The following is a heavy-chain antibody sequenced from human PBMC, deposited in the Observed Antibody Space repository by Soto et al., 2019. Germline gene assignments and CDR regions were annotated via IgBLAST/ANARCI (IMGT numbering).Heavy chain of an antibody. J-gene: IGHJ4*02. CDR3: ARLGNTYYDFWSGYFLHR. V-gene: IGHV5-51*01. D-gene: IGHD3-3*01. CDR2: IYPGDSDT. Sequence: GESLKISCKGSGYSFTSYWIGWVRQMPGKGLEWMGIIYPGDSDTRYSPSFQGQVTISADKSISTAYLQWSSLKASDTAMYYCARLGNTYYDFWSGYFLHRWGQGTLVTVSS. CDR1: GYSFTSYW.